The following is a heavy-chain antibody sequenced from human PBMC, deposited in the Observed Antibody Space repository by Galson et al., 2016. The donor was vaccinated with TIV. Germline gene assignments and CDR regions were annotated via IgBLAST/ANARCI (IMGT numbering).Heavy chain of an antibody. D-gene: IGHD3-3*01. CDR2: IHSSGTT. CDR1: GDSVSSQSYY. V-gene: IGHV4-39*07. CDR3: ARVRLQFLQWYFRGTGCFGP. J-gene: IGHJ5*02. Sequence: SETLSLTCTVSGDSVSSQSYYWGWIRQSPGKGLEWIGNIHSSGTTYYNPSLKSRVTISVDTSKNQVFLNLKSVTAADTALYFCARVRLQFLQWYFRGTGCFGPWGQGTLVTVSS.